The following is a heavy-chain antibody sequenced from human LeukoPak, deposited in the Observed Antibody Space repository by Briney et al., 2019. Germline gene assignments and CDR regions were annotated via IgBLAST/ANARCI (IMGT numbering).Heavy chain of an antibody. CDR2: INHSGST. CDR3: ARRIAARPYRFDP. CDR1: GGSFSGYY. Sequence: SETLSLTCAVYGGSFSGYYWSWIRQPPGKGLEWIGEINHSGSTNYNPSLESRVTISVDTSKNQFSLKLSSVTAADTAVYYCARRIAARPYRFDPWGQGTLVTVSS. V-gene: IGHV4-34*01. J-gene: IGHJ5*02. D-gene: IGHD6-6*01.